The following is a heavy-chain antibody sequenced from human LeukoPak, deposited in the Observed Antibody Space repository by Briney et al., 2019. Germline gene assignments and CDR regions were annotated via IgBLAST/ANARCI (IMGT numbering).Heavy chain of an antibody. Sequence: GGSLRLSCAASGFTFSSYGMHWVRQAPGKGLEWVAVISYDGSNKYYADSVKGRFTISRDNSKNTLYLQMNSPRAEDTAVYYCAKDLGLLFDYWGQGTLVTVSS. J-gene: IGHJ4*02. D-gene: IGHD5-18*01. CDR2: ISYDGSNK. CDR3: AKDLGLLFDY. V-gene: IGHV3-30*18. CDR1: GFTFSSYG.